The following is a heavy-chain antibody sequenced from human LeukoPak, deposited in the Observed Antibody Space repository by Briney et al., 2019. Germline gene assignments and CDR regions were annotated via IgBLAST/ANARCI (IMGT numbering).Heavy chain of an antibody. CDR3: ARPIAAAIIYYFDY. CDR1: GYIFNTYG. CDR2: ISAY. Sequence: GASVKVSCKASGYIFNTYGISWVRQAPGQGLEWMGWISAYRVTMTTDTSTSTAYMELRSLRSDDTAVYYCARPIAAAIIYYFDYWGQGTLVTVSS. V-gene: IGHV1-18*01. D-gene: IGHD6-13*01. J-gene: IGHJ4*02.